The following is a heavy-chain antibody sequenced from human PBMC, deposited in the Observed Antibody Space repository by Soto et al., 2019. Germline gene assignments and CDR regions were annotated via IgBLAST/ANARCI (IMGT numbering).Heavy chain of an antibody. CDR2: MNPNSGNT. J-gene: IGHJ5*02. V-gene: IGHV1-8*01. Sequence: QVQLVQSGAEVKKPGASVKVSCKASGYTFTSYDINWVRQATGQGFENLGWMNPNSGNTGYVKKFQGRVTMTRDTSMSTAYMELSSLRSEDTAVYYCAGGIKYGDYSRWFDPWGPGTLVTVSS. CDR3: AGGIKYGDYSRWFDP. D-gene: IGHD4-17*01. CDR1: GYTFTSYD.